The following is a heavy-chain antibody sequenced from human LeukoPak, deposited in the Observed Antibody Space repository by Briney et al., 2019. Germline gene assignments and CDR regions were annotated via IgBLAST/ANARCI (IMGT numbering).Heavy chain of an antibody. J-gene: IGHJ4*02. CDR1: AFAFSSYE. D-gene: IGHD2-15*01. CDR2: INSNGDTI. CDR3: AKVVAGQYNDY. V-gene: IGHV3-48*03. Sequence: GGSLRLSCAASAFAFSSYEINWVRQAPGKGLEWISYINSNGDTIYYADSVKGRFTVSRDNAKNSLYLQMNSLRAEDTAVYYCAKVVAGQYNDYWGQGTLVTVSS.